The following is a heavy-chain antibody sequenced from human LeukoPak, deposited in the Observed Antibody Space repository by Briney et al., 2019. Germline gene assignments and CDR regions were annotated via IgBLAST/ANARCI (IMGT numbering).Heavy chain of an antibody. Sequence: ASVKVSCKASGYTFTSYDINWVRQATGQGLEWMGWMNPNSGNTDYAQKFQGRVTMTRNTSISTAYMELSSLRSEDTAVYYCARARSIVGATPHAYWGQGTLVTVSS. J-gene: IGHJ4*02. D-gene: IGHD1-26*01. CDR3: ARARSIVGATPHAY. CDR2: MNPNSGNT. CDR1: GYTFTSYD. V-gene: IGHV1-8*01.